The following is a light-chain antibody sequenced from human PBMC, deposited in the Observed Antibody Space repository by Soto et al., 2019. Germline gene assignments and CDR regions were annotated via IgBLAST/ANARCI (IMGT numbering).Light chain of an antibody. CDR1: QSVGTS. J-gene: IGKJ3*01. V-gene: IGKV3-11*01. CDR3: HQRSTWPPFT. Sequence: EIVLTQSPATLSLSPGERATLSCRASQSVGTSLAWYQQTPGQAPKVLIYDASNRATGVPDRFRGSGSGTDCILTISKIEPEDFAGYYFHQRSTWPPFTFGPGTKVDI. CDR2: DAS.